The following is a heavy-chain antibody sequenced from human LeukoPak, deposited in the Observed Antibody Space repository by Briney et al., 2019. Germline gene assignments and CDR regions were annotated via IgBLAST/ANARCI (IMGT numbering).Heavy chain of an antibody. V-gene: IGHV3-23*01. CDR2: ISGSGVST. Sequence: PGGSLRLSCAASGFTFSSYAMSWVRQAPGKGLEWVSGISGSGVSTYYADSVKGRFTISRDNAKNSVYLQMNSLRVEDTALYYCARDSLGPTIHGMDIWGQGTMVTVFS. D-gene: IGHD7-27*01. J-gene: IGHJ3*02. CDR3: ARDSLGPTIHGMDI. CDR1: GFTFSSYA.